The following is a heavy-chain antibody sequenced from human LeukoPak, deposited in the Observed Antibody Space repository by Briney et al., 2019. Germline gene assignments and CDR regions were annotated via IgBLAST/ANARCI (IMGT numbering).Heavy chain of an antibody. CDR3: ARSDNMERTRTLWFGESFNWFDP. D-gene: IGHD3-10*01. CDR2: INPSSGST. J-gene: IGHJ5*02. Sequence: ASVKVSCKASGYTFTNYYMHWVRQAPGQGLEWMGIINPSSGSTSYAQKFQGRVTMTRDTSTSTVYMYLSSLRSEDTAVYYCARSDNMERTRTLWFGESFNWFDPWGQGTLVTVSS. V-gene: IGHV1-46*01. CDR1: GYTFTNYY.